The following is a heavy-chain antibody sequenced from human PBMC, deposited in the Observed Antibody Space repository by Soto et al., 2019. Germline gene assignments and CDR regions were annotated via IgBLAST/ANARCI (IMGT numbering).Heavy chain of an antibody. J-gene: IGHJ4*02. CDR3: VRDIQLWRLDS. D-gene: IGHD2-15*01. CDR1: GGSISSSSYY. CDR2: IYYSGST. V-gene: IGHV4-39*01. Sequence: PSETLSLTCTVSGGSISSSSYYWGWIRQPPGKGLEWIGSIYYSGSTYYNPSLKSRVTISVDTSKNQFSLKLSSVTAADTAVYYCVRDIQLWRLDSWGQGTLVTVSS.